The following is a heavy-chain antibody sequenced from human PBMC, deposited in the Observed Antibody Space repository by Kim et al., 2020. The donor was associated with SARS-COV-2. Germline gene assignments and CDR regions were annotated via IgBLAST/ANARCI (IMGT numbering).Heavy chain of an antibody. CDR1: GGSISSGSYY. CDR2: IYTSGRT. D-gene: IGHD6-13*01. V-gene: IGHV4-61*02. CDR3: ARESRSWYGSLNWFDP. J-gene: IGHJ5*02. Sequence: SETLSLTCTVSGGSISSGSYYWSWIRQPAGKGLEWIGRIYTSGRTNYNPSLKSRATISADTSKNQFSLKLSSVTAADTAVNYCARESRSWYGSLNWFDPWGQGTLVTVSP.